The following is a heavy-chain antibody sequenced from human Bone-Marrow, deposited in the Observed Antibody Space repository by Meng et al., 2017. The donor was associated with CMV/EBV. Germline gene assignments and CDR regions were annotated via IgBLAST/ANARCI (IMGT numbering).Heavy chain of an antibody. Sequence: GESLKISCAASGFTFSNYEMNWVRQAPGKGMEWVSYISASGSTIYYADSVKGRFTISRDNAKNSLFLQMNSLRAEDTAVYSCARDSPPLDYWGQGTPVTVSS. CDR3: ARDSPPLDY. CDR1: GFTFSNYE. CDR2: ISASGSTI. V-gene: IGHV3-48*03. J-gene: IGHJ4*02.